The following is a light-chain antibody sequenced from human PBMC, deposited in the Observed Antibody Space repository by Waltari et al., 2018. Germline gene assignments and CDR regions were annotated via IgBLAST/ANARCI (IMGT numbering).Light chain of an antibody. CDR3: CSYAGLGIYV. CDR1: ISDVGNYNL. V-gene: IGLV2-23*02. CDR2: EVT. J-gene: IGLJ1*01. Sequence: QSGLTQPASVSGSPGQSITISCPGTISDVGNYNLVSWYQQYPGKAPKLMVYEVTRRSSGVSDRFSGSKSGNTASLTIYGLQSEDEADYYCCSYAGLGIYVFGTGTKVTVL.